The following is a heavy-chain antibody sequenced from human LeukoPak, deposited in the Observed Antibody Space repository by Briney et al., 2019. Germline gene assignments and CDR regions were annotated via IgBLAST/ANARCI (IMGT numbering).Heavy chain of an antibody. Sequence: GASVKVSCKASGGTFSSYAISWERQAPGQGLEWMGGIIPIFGTANYAQKFQGRVTITADESTSTAYMELSSLRSEDTAVYYCARARGYSGYGSYWGQGTLVTVSS. D-gene: IGHD5-12*01. CDR1: GGTFSSYA. CDR2: IIPIFGTA. J-gene: IGHJ4*02. V-gene: IGHV1-69*13. CDR3: ARARGYSGYGSY.